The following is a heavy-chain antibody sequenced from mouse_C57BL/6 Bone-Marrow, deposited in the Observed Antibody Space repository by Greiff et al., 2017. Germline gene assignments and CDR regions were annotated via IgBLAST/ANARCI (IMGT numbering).Heavy chain of an antibody. J-gene: IGHJ2*01. CDR1: GFNIKDYY. D-gene: IGHD2-14*01. V-gene: IGHV14-1*01. CDR3: TIGGPYGYDLDY. Sequence: VQLQQSGAELVRPGASVKLSCTASGFNIKDYYMHWVKQRPEQGLEWIGRIDPEDGDTAYAPKFQGKATMTADTSSNTAYLPLSSLTSEDTAVYYGTIGGPYGYDLDYWGQGTTLTVSS. CDR2: IDPEDGDT.